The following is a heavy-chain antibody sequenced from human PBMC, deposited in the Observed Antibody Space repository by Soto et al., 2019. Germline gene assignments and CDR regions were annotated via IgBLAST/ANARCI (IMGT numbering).Heavy chain of an antibody. D-gene: IGHD4-17*01. CDR3: ARDGARDRYGDYVRGWFGP. CDR2: IIPIFGTA. Sequence: VQLVESGGGLVKPGGSLRLSCAASGFTLSSYAISWVRQATGQGLEWMGGIIPIFGTANYAQKFQGRVTITADESTSTADMELSRLRSEDTAVYYCARDGARDRYGDYVRGWFGPWGQGTLVSVSS. V-gene: IGHV1-69*01. J-gene: IGHJ5*02. CDR1: GFTLSSYA.